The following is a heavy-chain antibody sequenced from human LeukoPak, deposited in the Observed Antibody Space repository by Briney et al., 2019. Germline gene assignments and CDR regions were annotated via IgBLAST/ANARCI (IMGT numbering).Heavy chain of an antibody. V-gene: IGHV3-53*01. D-gene: IGHD2-21*02. CDR1: GFTFNSYS. CDR2: IYSGGST. Sequence: PGGSLRLSCAASGFTFNSYSLSWVRQAPGKGLEWVSVIYSGGSTYYADSVKGRFTISRDNSKNTLYLQMNSLRAEDTAVYYCATSVVVTAIRTRVFDYWGQGTLVTVSS. CDR3: ATSVVVTAIRTRVFDY. J-gene: IGHJ4*02.